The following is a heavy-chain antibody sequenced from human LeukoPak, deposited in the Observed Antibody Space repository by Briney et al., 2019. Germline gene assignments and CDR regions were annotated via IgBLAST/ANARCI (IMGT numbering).Heavy chain of an antibody. Sequence: NPSATLSLTCTVSGGSVSSRTYYWGWIRQPPGKGLEWIGTVYYSGPAYYNPSLKSRVSISVDTSKNQFSLELSSVTAADTAVYFCARDMGTLRDFWAGYFSNWFDPWGQGTLVTVSS. CDR1: GGSVSSRTYY. V-gene: IGHV4-39*02. CDR3: ARDMGTLRDFWAGYFSNWFDP. CDR2: VYYSGPA. D-gene: IGHD3/OR15-3a*01. J-gene: IGHJ5*02.